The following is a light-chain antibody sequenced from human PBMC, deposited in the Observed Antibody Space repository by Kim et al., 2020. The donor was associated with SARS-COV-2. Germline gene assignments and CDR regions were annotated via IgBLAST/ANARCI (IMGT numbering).Light chain of an antibody. Sequence: SPGERATLSSRASQSVSSNLAWYQQKPGQAPRLLSYGASTRATGSPARFSGSGSGTEFTLTISSLQSEDFAVYYCQQYNNWPLWTFGQGTKVDIK. CDR1: QSVSSN. CDR3: QQYNNWPLWT. CDR2: GAS. J-gene: IGKJ1*01. V-gene: IGKV3-15*01.